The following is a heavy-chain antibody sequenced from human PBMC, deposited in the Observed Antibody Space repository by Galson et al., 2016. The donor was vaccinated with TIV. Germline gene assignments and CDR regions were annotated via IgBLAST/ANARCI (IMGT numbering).Heavy chain of an antibody. CDR3: ALGSLDL. J-gene: IGHJ1*01. CDR1: GFTFSDYY. CDR2: ISCSGILT. Sequence: SLRLSCAISGFTFSDYYMIWVRQAPGKGLQWVSYISCSGILTDYADSVKGRFTVSRDNTKDSVSLQMNSLRAKDTAIYYRALGSLDLWGQGTLFTVSS. V-gene: IGHV3-11*03. D-gene: IGHD2-15*01.